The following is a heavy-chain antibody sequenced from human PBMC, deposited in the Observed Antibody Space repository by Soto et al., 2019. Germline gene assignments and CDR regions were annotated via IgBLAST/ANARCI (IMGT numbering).Heavy chain of an antibody. Sequence: SETLSLTCTVSGGSISSYYWSWFRQPPGKGLEWIGYIYYSGSTNYNPSLKSRVTISVDTSKNQLSLKLSSVTAADTAVYYCARRYGYSFDDWGPGTLVTVSS. V-gene: IGHV4-59*08. J-gene: IGHJ4*02. D-gene: IGHD5-18*01. CDR3: ARRYGYSFDD. CDR2: IYYSGST. CDR1: GGSISSYY.